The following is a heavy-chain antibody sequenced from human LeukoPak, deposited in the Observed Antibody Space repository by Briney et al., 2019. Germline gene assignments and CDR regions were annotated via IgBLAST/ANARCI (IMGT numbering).Heavy chain of an antibody. CDR1: GFTFSSYS. D-gene: IGHD2-15*01. V-gene: IGHV3-48*04. Sequence: GGSLRLSCAASGFTFSSYSMNWVRQAPGKGLEWVSYISSSSSTIYYADSVKGRFTISRDNAENSLYLQMNSLRAEDTAVYYCARGPYCSGGSCYSAGYFDYWGQGTLVTVSS. J-gene: IGHJ4*02. CDR2: ISSSSSTI. CDR3: ARGPYCSGGSCYSAGYFDY.